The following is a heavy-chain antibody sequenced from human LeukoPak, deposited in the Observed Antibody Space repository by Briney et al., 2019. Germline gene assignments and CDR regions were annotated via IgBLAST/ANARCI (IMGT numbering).Heavy chain of an antibody. CDR2: IYYSGST. Sequence: SSETLSLTCTVSGGSISSGGYYWSWIRQHPGKGLEWIGYIYYSGSTYYNPSLKSRVTISVDTSKNQFSLKLSSVTAADTAVYYCARARRPWGSYSSAFDIWGQGTMVTVSS. CDR1: GGSISSGGYY. J-gene: IGHJ3*02. CDR3: ARARRPWGSYSSAFDI. D-gene: IGHD1-26*01. V-gene: IGHV4-31*03.